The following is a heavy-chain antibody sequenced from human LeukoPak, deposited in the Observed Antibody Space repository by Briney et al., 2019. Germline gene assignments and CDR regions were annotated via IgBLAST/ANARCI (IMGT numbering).Heavy chain of an antibody. CDR3: ARQNSQWLLLRAPTFLDY. Sequence: SETLSLTCTVSGGSISSSSYYWGWIRQPPGKGLEWIGSIYYSGSTYYNPSLKSRVTISVDTSKNQFSLKLSSVTAADTAVYYCARQNSQWLLLRAPTFLDYWGQGTLVTVSS. D-gene: IGHD3-22*01. CDR1: GGSISSSSYY. CDR2: IYYSGST. V-gene: IGHV4-39*01. J-gene: IGHJ4*02.